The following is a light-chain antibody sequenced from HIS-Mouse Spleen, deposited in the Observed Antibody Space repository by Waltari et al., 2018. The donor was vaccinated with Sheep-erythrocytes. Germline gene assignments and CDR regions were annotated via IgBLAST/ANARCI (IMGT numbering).Light chain of an antibody. Sequence: IVFTRSPGTLSLSPVERDTLSCSASQSVSSSYLAWYQQKPGQAPRLLIYGASSRATGIPDRFSGSGSGTDFTLTISRLEPEDFAVYYCQQYGSSPLTFGGGTKVEIK. CDR3: QQYGSSPLT. J-gene: IGKJ4*01. CDR1: QSVSSSY. CDR2: GAS. V-gene: IGKV3-20*01.